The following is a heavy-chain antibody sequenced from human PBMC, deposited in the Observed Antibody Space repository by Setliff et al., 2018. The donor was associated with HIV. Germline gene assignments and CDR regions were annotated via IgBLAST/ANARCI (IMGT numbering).Heavy chain of an antibody. CDR1: GDFIRSFY. J-gene: IGHJ5*02. CDR3: ARAPAGGGWFDP. V-gene: IGHV4-59*06. CDR2: IYYSGST. D-gene: IGHD2-2*01. Sequence: KTSETLSLTCSVSGDFIRSFYWTWIRRAQGKGLEWIGYIYYSGSTYYNPSLKSRVTISVGTSKDQFSLKLTSVTAADTAVYYCARAPAGGGWFDPWGQGTLVTVSS.